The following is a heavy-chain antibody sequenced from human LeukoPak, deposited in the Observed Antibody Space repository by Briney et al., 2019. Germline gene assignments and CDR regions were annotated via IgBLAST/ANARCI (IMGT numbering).Heavy chain of an antibody. V-gene: IGHV1-58*02. CDR1: GFTFTSSA. D-gene: IGHD6-19*01. CDR3: AASYSSGWTPFDY. CDR2: IVVGSGNT. Sequence: SAKVSCKASGFTFTSSAMQWVRQARGQRLEWIGWIVVGSGNTNYAQKFQERVTITRDMSTSTAYMELSSLRSEDTAVYYCAASYSSGWTPFDYWGQGTLVTVSS. J-gene: IGHJ4*02.